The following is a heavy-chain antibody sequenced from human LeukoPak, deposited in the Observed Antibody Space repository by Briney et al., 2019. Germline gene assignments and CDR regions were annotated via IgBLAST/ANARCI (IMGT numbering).Heavy chain of an antibody. J-gene: IGHJ3*02. CDR2: ISAYNANT. V-gene: IGHV1-18*01. D-gene: IGHD3-10*01. CDR3: ARDDYYGSGSYYDGRPEAFDI. Sequence: GASVKVSCKASGYTFTSFGISWVRQAPGQGLEWMGWISAYNANTNFAQNLQGRVTMTTDTSTSTAYMELRSLRSDDTAVYYCARDDYYGSGSYYDGRPEAFDIWGQGTMVTVSS. CDR1: GYTFTSFG.